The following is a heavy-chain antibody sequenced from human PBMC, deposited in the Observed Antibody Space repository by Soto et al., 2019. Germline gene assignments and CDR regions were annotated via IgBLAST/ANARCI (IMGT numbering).Heavy chain of an antibody. CDR3: AIPSGLTVTGPDY. D-gene: IGHD6-19*01. Sequence: EVQLLESGGGLVQPGGSLRLSCAASGFIFSNYAMSWVRQAPGKGLEWVSAIGGNGADTYYADSAKGRFTISRDNSKNTLYLQMNSLRAEDTAVYFCAIPSGLTVTGPDYWGQGTLVTVSS. CDR2: IGGNGADT. J-gene: IGHJ4*02. V-gene: IGHV3-23*01. CDR1: GFIFSNYA.